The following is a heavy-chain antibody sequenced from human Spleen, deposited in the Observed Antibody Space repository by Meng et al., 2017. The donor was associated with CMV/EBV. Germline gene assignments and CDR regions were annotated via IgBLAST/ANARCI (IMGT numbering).Heavy chain of an antibody. CDR2: IKQDGSEK. CDR1: GFTFSNYA. J-gene: IGHJ4*02. CDR3: ARATRLLDY. V-gene: IGHV3-7*01. Sequence: GGSLRLSCAASGFTFSNYAMHWVRQAPGKGLEWVATIKQDGSEKYYVDSVKGRFTISRDNAKNSLYLQMNSLRAEDTAVYYCARATRLLDYWGQGTLVTVSS. D-gene: IGHD6-6*01.